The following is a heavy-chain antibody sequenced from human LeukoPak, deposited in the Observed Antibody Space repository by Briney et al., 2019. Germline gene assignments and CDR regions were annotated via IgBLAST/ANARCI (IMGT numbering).Heavy chain of an antibody. CDR2: IKQDGSEK. V-gene: IGHV3-7*03. J-gene: IGHJ4*02. Sequence: GGSLRLSCAASGFTFSSYWMSWVRQAPGKGLEWVANIKQDGSEKYYVDSVKGRFTISRDNAKNSLYLQMNSLRAEDTAVYYCAKDRVYDSSGYFDYWGQGTLVTVSP. D-gene: IGHD3-22*01. CDR1: GFTFSSYW. CDR3: AKDRVYDSSGYFDY.